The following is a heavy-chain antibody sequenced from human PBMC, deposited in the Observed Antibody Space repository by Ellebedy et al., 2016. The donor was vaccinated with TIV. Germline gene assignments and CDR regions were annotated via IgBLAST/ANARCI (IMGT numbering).Heavy chain of an antibody. J-gene: IGHJ4*02. V-gene: IGHV1-18*01. CDR3: ARDGSYYDSSGYWPSGD. CDR2: ISAYNGNT. D-gene: IGHD3-22*01. CDR1: GYTFTSYG. Sequence: ASVKVSCXASGYTFTSYGISWVRQAPGQGLEWMGWISAYNGNTNYAQKLQGRVTMTTDTSTSTAYMELRSLRSDDTAVYYCARDGSYYDSSGYWPSGDWGQGTLVTVSS.